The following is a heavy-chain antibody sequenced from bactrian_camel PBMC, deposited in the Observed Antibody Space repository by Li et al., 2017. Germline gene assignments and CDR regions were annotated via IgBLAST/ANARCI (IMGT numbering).Heavy chain of an antibody. Sequence: VESGGGLVQPGGSLRLSCAASGFTFSVYDMSWVRQAPGKGLEWVSAINSGGGSTYYADSVKGRLTISRDNAENTLYLQMKALKTEDTAVYYCATVAYYGGSWYGHFASWGQGTQVTVS. D-gene: IGHD6*01. CDR1: GFTFSVYD. J-gene: IGHJ6*01. CDR3: ATVAYYGGSWYGHFAS. V-gene: IGHV3S40*01. CDR2: INSGGGST.